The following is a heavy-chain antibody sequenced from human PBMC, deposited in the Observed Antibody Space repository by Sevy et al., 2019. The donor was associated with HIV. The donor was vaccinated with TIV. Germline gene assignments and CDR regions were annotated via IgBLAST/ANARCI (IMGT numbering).Heavy chain of an antibody. Sequence: GESLKISCAASGFTFSDYYMAWIRQAPGKGLEWVSAISGSGGSTYYADSVKGRFTISRDNSKNTLYLQMNSLRAEDTAVYYCAKDVTGSLGYYDYWGQGTLVTVSS. J-gene: IGHJ4*02. CDR2: ISGSGGST. D-gene: IGHD2-15*01. V-gene: IGHV3-23*01. CDR1: GFTFSDYY. CDR3: AKDVTGSLGYYDY.